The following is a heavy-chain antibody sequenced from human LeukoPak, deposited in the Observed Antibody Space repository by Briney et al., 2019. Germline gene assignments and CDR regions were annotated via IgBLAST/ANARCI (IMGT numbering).Heavy chain of an antibody. CDR2: IGTAGGT. V-gene: IGHV3-13*04. CDR3: ARRRYGLGSYSDAFDI. Sequence: GGSLRLSCAASGFTCISYDMHWVRHPTGKGLEWVSGIGTAGGTYYAGAVKVRFTISRENAKNSLSLQMNSLRAGDTAVYYCARRRYGLGSYSDAFDIWGQGTMVTVSS. D-gene: IGHD3-10*01. J-gene: IGHJ3*02. CDR1: GFTCISYD.